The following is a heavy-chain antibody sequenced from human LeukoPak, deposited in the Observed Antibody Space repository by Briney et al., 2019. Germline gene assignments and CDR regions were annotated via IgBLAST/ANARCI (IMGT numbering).Heavy chain of an antibody. CDR1: GFNFSSYA. V-gene: IGHV3-30-3*01. Sequence: GSLRLSCAASGFNFSSYAMHWVRRAPGKGLEWVAVISYDGSNKYYADSVKGRFTISRDNSKNTLYLQMNSLRAEDTAVYYCARVSSSPGPYYYYYMDVWGKGTTVTVSS. D-gene: IGHD6-6*01. J-gene: IGHJ6*03. CDR2: ISYDGSNK. CDR3: ARVSSSPGPYYYYYMDV.